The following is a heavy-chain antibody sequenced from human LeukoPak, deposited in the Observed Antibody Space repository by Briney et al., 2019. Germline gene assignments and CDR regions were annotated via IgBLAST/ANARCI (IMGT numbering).Heavy chain of an antibody. CDR2: IGTAGDT. CDR1: GFTFSSYD. D-gene: IGHD3-22*01. CDR3: TTLWYSYDSRDY. J-gene: IGHJ4*02. V-gene: IGHV3-13*01. Sequence: GGSLRLSCAASGFTFSSYDMHWVRQATGKGLEWASAIGTAGDTYYPGSVKGRFTISRENAKNSLYLQMNSLRAGDTAVYYCTTLWYSYDSRDYWGQGTLVTVSS.